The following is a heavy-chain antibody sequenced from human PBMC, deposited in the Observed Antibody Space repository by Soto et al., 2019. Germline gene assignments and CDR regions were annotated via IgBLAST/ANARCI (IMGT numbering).Heavy chain of an antibody. J-gene: IGHJ6*03. CDR3: ARENCSSTSCYPPYYYMDV. CDR2: IIPILGIA. D-gene: IGHD2-2*01. V-gene: IGHV1-69*04. CDR1: GGTFSSYT. Sequence: GASVKVSCKASGGTFSSYTISWVRQAPGQGLEWMGRIIPILGIANYAQKFQGRVTITADKSTSTAYMELSSLRSEDTAVYYCARENCSSTSCYPPYYYMDVWGKGTTVTVSS.